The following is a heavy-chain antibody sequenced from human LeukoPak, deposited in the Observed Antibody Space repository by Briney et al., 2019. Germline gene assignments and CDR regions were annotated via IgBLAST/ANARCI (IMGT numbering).Heavy chain of an antibody. Sequence: GGSLRLSCAASGFTFSSYGMHWVRQAPGKGLDWVAFIHHDGSNKYYADSVKGRFTISRDNAKNSLYLQMNSLRAEDTAVYYCARVPGIAAAGRYFDYWGQGTLVTVSS. CDR3: ARVPGIAAAGRYFDY. V-gene: IGHV3-30*02. CDR2: IHHDGSNK. J-gene: IGHJ4*02. CDR1: GFTFSSYG. D-gene: IGHD6-13*01.